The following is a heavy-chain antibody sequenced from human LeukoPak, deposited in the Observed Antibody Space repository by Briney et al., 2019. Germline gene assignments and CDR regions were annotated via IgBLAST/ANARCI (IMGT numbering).Heavy chain of an antibody. CDR2: IGDSGTTT. V-gene: IGHV3-23*01. CDR1: GFIFSSYG. CDR3: VREGVSSSWNNWYFDL. Sequence: GGSLRLSCAASGFIFSSYGMTWVRQAPGKGLEWVATIGDSGTTTYYADSVKGRFTISRDNSKNTLYLQMNSLRAGDTAVYYCVREGVSSSWNNWYFDLWGRGTLVTVSS. D-gene: IGHD6-13*01. J-gene: IGHJ2*01.